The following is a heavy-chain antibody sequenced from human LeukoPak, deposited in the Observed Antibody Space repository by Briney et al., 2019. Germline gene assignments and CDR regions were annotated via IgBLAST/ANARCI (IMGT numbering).Heavy chain of an antibody. CDR2: ISSSGSYI. Sequence: GGSLRLSCAASGFTFTTYTMNWVRQAPGKGLEWVTSISSSGSYIYYADSVKGRFTISRDNAKNSLFLQMNSLRAEDTAVYYCARSFTSAGGLADYWGHGPLVTVSS. CDR3: ARSFTSAGGLADY. J-gene: IGHJ4*01. V-gene: IGHV3-21*01. CDR1: GFTFTTYT. D-gene: IGHD6-13*01.